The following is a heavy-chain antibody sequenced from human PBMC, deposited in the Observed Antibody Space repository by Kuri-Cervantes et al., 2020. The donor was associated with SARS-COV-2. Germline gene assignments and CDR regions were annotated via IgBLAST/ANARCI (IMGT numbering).Heavy chain of an antibody. CDR2: IYTSGST. J-gene: IGHJ5*01. CDR3: ARAPDYYDFWSGYYRNWFNP. CDR1: GGSISSYY. D-gene: IGHD3-3*01. Sequence: SETLSLTCTVSGGSISSYYWSWIRQPAGKGLEWIGRIYTSGSTNYNPSLKSRVTMSVDTSKIQFSLKLSSVTAADTAVYYCARAPDYYDFWSGYYRNWFNPWAKGPLAPFP. V-gene: IGHV4-4*07.